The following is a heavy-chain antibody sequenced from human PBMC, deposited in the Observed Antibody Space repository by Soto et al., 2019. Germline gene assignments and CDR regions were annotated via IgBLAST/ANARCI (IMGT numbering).Heavy chain of an antibody. J-gene: IGHJ3*02. CDR3: ARSTYVGAFDI. CDR2: IKQDGSDK. CDR1: GFTFSSYW. V-gene: IGHV3-7*01. Sequence: GGSLRLSCAASGFTFSSYWMSWVRQAPGKGLEWVANIKQDGSDKYYVDSVKGRFTISRDNAKNSLYLQMNSLRAEDTAVYYCARSTYVGAFDIWGQGTMVTVSS. D-gene: IGHD3-16*01.